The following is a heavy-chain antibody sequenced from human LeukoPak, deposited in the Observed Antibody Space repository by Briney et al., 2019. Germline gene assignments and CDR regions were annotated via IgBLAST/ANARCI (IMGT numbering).Heavy chain of an antibody. CDR2: ISGDGVST. V-gene: IGHV3-43*02. CDR3: ASGPPFLKYFEY. Sequence: GGSLRLSCAASGFTLDDYAMHWVRQAPGKGLEWVSLISGDGVSTYYADSLKGRFTISRDDSNNALYLQMHSLRAEDTALYYCASGPPFLKYFEYWGQGTLVTVSS. D-gene: IGHD3-3*01. CDR1: GFTLDDYA. J-gene: IGHJ4*02.